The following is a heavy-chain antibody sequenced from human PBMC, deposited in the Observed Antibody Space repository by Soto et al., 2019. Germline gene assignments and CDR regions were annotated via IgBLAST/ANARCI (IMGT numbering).Heavy chain of an antibody. D-gene: IGHD6-13*01. CDR1: GGTFSSYA. Sequence: ASVKVSCKASGGTFSSYAISWVRQAPGQGLEWMGGIIPIFGTAKYAQKFQGRVTLTADESTSTAYMELSSLRSEDTAVYYCARASAKGSSWPDYWGQGTLPTVSP. CDR2: IIPIFGTA. V-gene: IGHV1-69*13. CDR3: ARASAKGSSWPDY. J-gene: IGHJ4*02.